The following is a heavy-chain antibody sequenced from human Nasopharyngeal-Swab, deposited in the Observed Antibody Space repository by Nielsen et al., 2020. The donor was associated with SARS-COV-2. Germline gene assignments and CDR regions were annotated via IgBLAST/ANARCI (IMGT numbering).Heavy chain of an antibody. J-gene: IGHJ5*02. CDR3: AKEGATGWFDP. CDR1: RVSITSQY. Sequence: SETLSLTCTVSRVSITSQYWSWIRQPPGKGLEWIGYISHNRGTSYNPSLKSRVTMFMDTSKNQFSLRLTSVTAADTADYYCAKEGATGWFDPCGQGTLVTVSS. V-gene: IGHV4-59*11. CDR2: ISHNRGT.